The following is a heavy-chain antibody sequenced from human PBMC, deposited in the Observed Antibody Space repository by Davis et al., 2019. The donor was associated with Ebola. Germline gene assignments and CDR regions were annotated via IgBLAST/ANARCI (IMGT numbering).Heavy chain of an antibody. V-gene: IGHV3-23*01. CDR2: IAGSGGNT. J-gene: IGHJ4*02. CDR3: AKGPETGRFGY. Sequence: GESLKISCAASGFTFSSYAMSWVRQAPGKGLEWVSAIAGSGGNTYHADSVKGRFTISRDNSKNTLYLQMKSLRAEDTAVYYCAKGPETGRFGYWGQGTLVTVSA. CDR1: GFTFSSYA. D-gene: IGHD2-2*03.